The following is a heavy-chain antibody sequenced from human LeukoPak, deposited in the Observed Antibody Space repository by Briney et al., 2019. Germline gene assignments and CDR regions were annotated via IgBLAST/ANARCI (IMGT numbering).Heavy chain of an antibody. Sequence: SETLSLTCAVYGGSFSGYYWSWIRQPPGKELEWIGEINHSGSTNYNPSLKSRVTISVDTSKNQFSLKLSSVTAADPAVYYCARGGGYSGYDFFSTIDYWGQGTLVTVST. CDR1: GGSFSGYY. CDR2: INHSGST. V-gene: IGHV4-34*01. D-gene: IGHD5-12*01. CDR3: ARGGGYSGYDFFSTIDY. J-gene: IGHJ4*02.